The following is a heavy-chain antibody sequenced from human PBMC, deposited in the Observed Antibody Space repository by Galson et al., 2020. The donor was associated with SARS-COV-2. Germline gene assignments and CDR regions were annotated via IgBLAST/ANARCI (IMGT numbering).Heavy chain of an antibody. CDR3: ARQGVNMIVLVTVPGWYFDL. D-gene: IGHD3-22*01. CDR1: GYSVSTTNY. V-gene: IGHV4-38-2*02. CDR2: VYPSGTT. Sequence: SETLSLTCTVSGYSVSTTNYWGWVRQPPGRGLEWIGSVYPSGTTYYYPSLKSRVTISVDTSKNQFSLRLDSVTAADTALYYCARQGVNMIVLVTVPGWYFDLWGRGTLVTVSS. J-gene: IGHJ2*01.